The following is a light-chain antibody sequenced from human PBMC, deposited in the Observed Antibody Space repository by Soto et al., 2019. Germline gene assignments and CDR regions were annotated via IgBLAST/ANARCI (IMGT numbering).Light chain of an antibody. CDR3: QQYGSSPT. CDR2: GAS. CDR1: QSISSTY. J-gene: IGKJ4*01. Sequence: ENVLTQSPGTLSLSLGERATLSCRASQSISSTYLAWYQQKPGQAPRLLMYGASNRATGISDRFSGSGSGTDFTLTISRVEPEDFAVYYCQQYGSSPTFGGGTKVEIK. V-gene: IGKV3-20*01.